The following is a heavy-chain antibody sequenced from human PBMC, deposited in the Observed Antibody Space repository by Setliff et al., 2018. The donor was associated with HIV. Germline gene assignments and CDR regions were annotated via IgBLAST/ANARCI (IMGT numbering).Heavy chain of an antibody. V-gene: IGHV5-51*01. D-gene: IGHD6-6*01. CDR1: GYDVTRYW. CDR3: ASASLAARPHFFDS. Sequence: GESLKISCRASGYDVTRYWIGWVRQMPGQGLEWMGVIYPGDSDARYSPSFQDQVTMSADKSLSTAYLQWSSLKASDTGMYFCASASLAARPHFFDSWGQGTLVTVSS. CDR2: IYPGDSDA. J-gene: IGHJ4*02.